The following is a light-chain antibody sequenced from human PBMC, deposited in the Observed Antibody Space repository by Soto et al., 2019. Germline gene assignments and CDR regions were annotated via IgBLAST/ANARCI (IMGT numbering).Light chain of an antibody. CDR2: AAS. Sequence: DIQMPQFPSSLSASVGDRVTITCRASQDINNYLAWYQVQPGKGPKLLIYAASTLQSGVPSRFSGSGSGTDFTLTISSLQPEDVATYFCQKYNSAPRTFGQGTRVEI. CDR1: QDINNY. CDR3: QKYNSAPRT. J-gene: IGKJ1*01. V-gene: IGKV1-27*01.